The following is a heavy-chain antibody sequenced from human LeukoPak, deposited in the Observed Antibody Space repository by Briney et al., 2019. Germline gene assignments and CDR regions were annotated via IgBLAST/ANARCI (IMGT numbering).Heavy chain of an antibody. CDR1: GFTFSSYA. J-gene: IGHJ4*02. CDR2: ISGSGGST. D-gene: IGHD1-1*01. V-gene: IGHV3-23*01. CDR3: VRGDTGPNN. Sequence: GGSLRLSCVASGFTFSSYAMSWVRQAPGKGLEWVSVISGSGGSTYYADSVKGRFTISRDNSKNTLYLRMNSLRVEDTALYYCVRGDTGPNNWGRGTLVTASS.